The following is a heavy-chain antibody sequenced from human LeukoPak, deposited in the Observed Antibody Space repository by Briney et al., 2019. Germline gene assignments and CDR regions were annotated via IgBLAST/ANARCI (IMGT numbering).Heavy chain of an antibody. V-gene: IGHV3-21*01. D-gene: IGHD5-12*01. CDR3: ARGGYSGYDGR. J-gene: IGHJ4*02. CDR1: GFTSSSYS. Sequence: GGSLRLSCAASGFTSSSYSMNWVRQAPGKGLEWVSSISSSSSYIYYADSVKGRFTISRDNAKNSLYLQMNSLRAEDTAVYYCARGGYSGYDGRWGQGTLVTVSS. CDR2: ISSSSSYI.